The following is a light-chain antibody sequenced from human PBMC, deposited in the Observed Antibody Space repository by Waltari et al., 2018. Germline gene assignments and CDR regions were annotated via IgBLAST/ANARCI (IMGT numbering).Light chain of an antibody. CDR3: SSYTSSSTFDVV. CDR1: SSDVGGYTY. V-gene: IGLV2-14*01. CDR2: DVS. J-gene: IGLJ2*01. Sequence: QSALTQPASVSGSPGQSITISCTGTSSDVGGYTYVSWYQQHPGKAPKLMIYDVSKRPSGVSNRFSGSKSGNTASLTISGLQAEDEADYYCSSYTSSSTFDVVFGGGTKLTVL.